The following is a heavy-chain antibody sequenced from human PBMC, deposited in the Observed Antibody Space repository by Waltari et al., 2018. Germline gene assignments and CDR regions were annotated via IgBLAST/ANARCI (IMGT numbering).Heavy chain of an antibody. CDR1: GFSFSTSC. CDR2: INQGGSEK. J-gene: IGHJ6*02. Sequence: EVQLVESGGGLVQPGGSLTLSCAPPGFSFSTSCMTWVRQAPGKGLEWVANINQGGSEKYYVDSVNGRFTISRDNAKNLLYLQMNSLRAEDSAVYYCARGHYDMGVWGQGTTVTVSS. V-gene: IGHV3-7*01. CDR3: ARGHYDMGV.